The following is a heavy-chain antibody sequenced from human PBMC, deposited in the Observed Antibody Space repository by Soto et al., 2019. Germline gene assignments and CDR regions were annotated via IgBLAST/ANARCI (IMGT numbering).Heavy chain of an antibody. V-gene: IGHV4-39*07. J-gene: IGHJ6*02. CDR3: ATGRPGMGYAYYYGMDA. D-gene: IGHD5-12*01. CDR2: MYFSGST. CDR1: GGSIRSSSYY. Sequence: PSETLSLTCTVSGGSIRSSSYYWGWIRQSPGKGLEWIGSMYFSGSTYNNPSLKSRLTISVDTSKNQFSLKLSSVTAADTAVYYCATGRPGMGYAYYYGMDAWGQGTTVTVSS.